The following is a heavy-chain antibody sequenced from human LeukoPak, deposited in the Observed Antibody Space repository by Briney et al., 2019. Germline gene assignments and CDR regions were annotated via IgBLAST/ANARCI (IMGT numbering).Heavy chain of an antibody. Sequence: KPSETLSLTCSVSGGSISSGSYYWNWIRQPAGKGLEWIGRIYKSGSTNYNPSLKSRVTILIDTSKNQFSLKLSSVTAADTAVYYCAREGLNMVRGVIPKEAWGWFDPWGQGTLVTVSS. D-gene: IGHD3-10*01. V-gene: IGHV4-61*02. CDR1: GGSISSGSYY. J-gene: IGHJ5*02. CDR2: IYKSGST. CDR3: AREGLNMVRGVIPKEAWGWFDP.